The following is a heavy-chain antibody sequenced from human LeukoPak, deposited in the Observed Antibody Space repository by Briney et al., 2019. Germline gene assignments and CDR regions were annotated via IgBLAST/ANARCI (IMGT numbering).Heavy chain of an antibody. D-gene: IGHD6-13*01. J-gene: IGHJ3*01. CDR1: GFAVSGNS. CDR3: AGSWGRAALDV. V-gene: IGHV3-66*01. CDR2: ISKSGST. Sequence: GGSLRLSCAASGFAVSGNSMTWVRQAPGKGLEAVSGISKSGSTYSADSVKGRFTISRDSFRNTLFLQMNSLTAEDTAVYYCAGSWGRAALDVWGQGTLVTVSS.